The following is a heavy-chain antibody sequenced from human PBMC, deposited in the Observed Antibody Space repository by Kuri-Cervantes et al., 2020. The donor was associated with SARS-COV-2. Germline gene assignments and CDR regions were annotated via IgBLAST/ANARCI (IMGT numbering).Heavy chain of an antibody. J-gene: IGHJ4*02. CDR2: ISSSSSYI. V-gene: IGHV3-21*01. CDR1: GFTISSYS. D-gene: IGHD3-16*01. Sequence: GGSLRLSCAASGFTISSYSMYWGRQAPGQGLGVVSSISSSSSYISYADSMKVRSTISRDNAQNSLYLQMNSLRAEDTAVYYCARGNYVMYSRWPTAPSDYWGQGTLVTVSS. CDR3: ARGNYVMYSRWPTAPSDY.